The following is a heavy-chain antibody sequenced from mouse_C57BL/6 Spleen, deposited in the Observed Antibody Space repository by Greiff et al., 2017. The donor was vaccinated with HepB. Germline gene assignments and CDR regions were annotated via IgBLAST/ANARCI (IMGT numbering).Heavy chain of an antibody. CDR3: AGEGGITTVVGVSFDY. V-gene: IGHV5-16*01. Sequence: EVKLMESEGGLVQPGSSMKLSCTASGFTFSDYYMAWVRQVPEKGLEWVANINYDGSSTYYLDSLKSRFIISRDNAKNILYLQMSSLKSEDTATYYCAGEGGITTVVGVSFDYWGQGTTLTVSS. CDR1: GFTFSDYY. D-gene: IGHD1-1*01. J-gene: IGHJ2*01. CDR2: INYDGSST.